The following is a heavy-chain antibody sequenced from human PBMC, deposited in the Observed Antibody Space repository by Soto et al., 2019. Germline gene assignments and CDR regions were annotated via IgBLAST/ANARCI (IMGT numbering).Heavy chain of an antibody. V-gene: IGHV3-30-3*01. Sequence: GGSLRLSCAASGFAFTSHALHWVRQAPGKGLEWVALISNDGGKKQYAESVEGRFTVSRDSSRNTLYLQLNSLRPDDTAVYFCARDAGNTEGLPYSVFWCQGELVAVSS. D-gene: IGHD2-15*01. CDR3: ARDAGNTEGLPYSVF. J-gene: IGHJ4*02. CDR1: GFAFTSHA. CDR2: ISNDGGKK.